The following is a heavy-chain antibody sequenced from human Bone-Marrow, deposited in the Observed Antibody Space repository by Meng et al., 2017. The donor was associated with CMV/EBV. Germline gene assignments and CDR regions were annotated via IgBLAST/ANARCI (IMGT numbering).Heavy chain of an antibody. V-gene: IGHV4-34*01. CDR1: GGSFSGYY. D-gene: IGHD2-2*01. CDR3: ARDESCSSTSCYGLGFAY. J-gene: IGHJ4*02. Sequence: SETLSLTCAVYGGSFSGYYWSWIRQPPGKGLEWIGEINHSGSTNYNPSLKSRVTISVDTSKNQFSLKLSSVTAADTAVYYCARDESCSSTSCYGLGFAYWGPGPLVTGSS. CDR2: INHSGST.